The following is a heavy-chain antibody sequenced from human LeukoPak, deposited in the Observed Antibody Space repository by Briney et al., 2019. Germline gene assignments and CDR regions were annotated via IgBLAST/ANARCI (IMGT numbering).Heavy chain of an antibody. Sequence: ASLKVSCKAAGYTFLNYGFTWVRQAPGQGLEWLGLISAQNYNTNYAQGFQGRVTMTADTSTTTAYMELRSLRSDDTAVYYCARVADYGSGSHLFDYWGQGTLVAVSS. CDR1: GYTFLNYG. D-gene: IGHD3-10*01. V-gene: IGHV1-18*01. CDR2: ISAQNYNT. J-gene: IGHJ4*02. CDR3: ARVADYGSGSHLFDY.